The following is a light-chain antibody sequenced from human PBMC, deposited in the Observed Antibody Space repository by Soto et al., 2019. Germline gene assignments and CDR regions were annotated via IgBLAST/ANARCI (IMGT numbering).Light chain of an antibody. CDR2: LGS. Sequence: EIVMTQSPLSLPVTPGEPASISCRSSQSLLHYNGFNYLDWYLQKPCQSPQLLIYLGSNRASGVPDRFSGSGSGTDFALKISRVEAEDVGVYYCMQSLQSPRTFGQGTNLEIK. V-gene: IGKV2-28*01. CDR3: MQSLQSPRT. J-gene: IGKJ2*02. CDR1: QSLLHYNGFNY.